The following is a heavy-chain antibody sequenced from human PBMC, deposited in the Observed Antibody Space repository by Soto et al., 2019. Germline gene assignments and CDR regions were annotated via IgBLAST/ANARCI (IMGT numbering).Heavy chain of an antibody. J-gene: IGHJ4*02. Sequence: SVKVSCKASGGTFSRYPIAWLRQAPGHGLEWMGQIIPIFGTISHAQNFQGRITITADESTSTAYMELSSLRSDDTAVYYCARPRTVAATKGYDYWGQGTLVTVYS. CDR1: GGTFSRYP. CDR2: IIPIFGTI. CDR3: ARPRTVAATKGYDY. D-gene: IGHD4-4*01. V-gene: IGHV1-69*13.